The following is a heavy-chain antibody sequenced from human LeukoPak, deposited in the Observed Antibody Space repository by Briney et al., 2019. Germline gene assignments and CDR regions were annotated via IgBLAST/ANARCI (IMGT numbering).Heavy chain of an antibody. J-gene: IGHJ4*02. D-gene: IGHD6-6*01. CDR2: IYYSGST. V-gene: IGHV4-61*05. CDR1: GGSISSSSYY. Sequence: SETLSLTCTVSGGSISSSSYYWGWIRQPPGKGLEWIGYIYYSGSTNYNPSLKSRVTISVDTSKNQFSLKLSSVTAADTAVYYCARGVAWVYSSSSPYFDYWGQGTLVTVSS. CDR3: ARGVAWVYSSSSPYFDY.